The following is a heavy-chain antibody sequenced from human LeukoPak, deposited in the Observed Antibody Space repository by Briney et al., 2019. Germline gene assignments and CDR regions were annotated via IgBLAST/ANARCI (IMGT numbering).Heavy chain of an antibody. CDR1: GGSISSYY. J-gene: IGHJ4*02. Sequence: SETLSLTCTVSGGSISSYYWSWIRQPPGKELEWIGYIYTSGSTNYNPSLKSRVTISVDTSKNQFSLKLSSVTAADTAVYYCARRRSYYFDYWGQGTLVTVSS. CDR2: IYTSGST. V-gene: IGHV4-4*09. D-gene: IGHD3-10*01. CDR3: ARRRSYYFDY.